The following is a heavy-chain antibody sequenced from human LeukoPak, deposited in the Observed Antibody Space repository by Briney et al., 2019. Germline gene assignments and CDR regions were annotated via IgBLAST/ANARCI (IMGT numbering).Heavy chain of an antibody. CDR2: ISGGDVNT. J-gene: IGHJ4*02. CDR1: GFTFSSYA. D-gene: IGHD3-10*02. V-gene: IGHV3-23*01. CDR3: ARGVNYFVLEY. Sequence: GGSLRLSCAASGFTFSSYAMSWVRQAPGKGLEWVSGISGGDVNTYYADSVKGRFTISRDNSKNTLYLQMNSLRAEDTAVYYCARGVNYFVLEYWGQGTLVTISS.